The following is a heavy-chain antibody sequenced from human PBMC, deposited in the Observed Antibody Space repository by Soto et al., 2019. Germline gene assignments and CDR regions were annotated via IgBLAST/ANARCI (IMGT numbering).Heavy chain of an antibody. Sequence: GGSLRLSCAASGFTFSSYGMHWVRQAPGKGLEWVAVISYDGSNKYYADSVKGRFTISRDNSKNTLYLQMNSLRAEVTAVYYCAKGRSADWCFDYWGQGTLVTVSS. CDR3: AKGRSADWCFDY. CDR2: ISYDGSNK. D-gene: IGHD2-8*02. V-gene: IGHV3-30*18. CDR1: GFTFSSYG. J-gene: IGHJ4*02.